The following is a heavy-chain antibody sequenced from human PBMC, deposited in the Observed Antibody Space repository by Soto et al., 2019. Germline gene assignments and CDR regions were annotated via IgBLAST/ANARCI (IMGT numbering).Heavy chain of an antibody. CDR3: ARVLKSSGWDNDVFDI. Sequence: GGSLRLSCAASGFTFSSYWMHWVRQAPGKGLVWVSRIDTYGSATRYADSVKGRFTISRDNAKNTLYLQMNTLRAEDTAVYYCARVLKSSGWDNDVFDIWGQGTMVT. CDR1: GFTFSSYW. J-gene: IGHJ3*02. V-gene: IGHV3-74*01. D-gene: IGHD6-19*01. CDR2: IDTYGSAT.